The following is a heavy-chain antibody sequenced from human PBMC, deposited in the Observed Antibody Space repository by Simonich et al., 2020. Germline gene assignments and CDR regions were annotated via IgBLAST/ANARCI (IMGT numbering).Heavy chain of an antibody. Sequence: EVQLVESGGGLIQPGGSLRLSCAASGFTVSSNYMSWVRQAPGQGRDGVSVIYSGGSTYYADSVKGRFTISRDNSKNTLYLQINSLRAEDTAVYYCARWTATGYYFDYWGQGTLVTVSS. V-gene: IGHV3-53*01. CDR3: ARWTATGYYFDY. J-gene: IGHJ4*02. CDR2: IYSGGST. CDR1: GFTVSSNY. D-gene: IGHD1-1*01.